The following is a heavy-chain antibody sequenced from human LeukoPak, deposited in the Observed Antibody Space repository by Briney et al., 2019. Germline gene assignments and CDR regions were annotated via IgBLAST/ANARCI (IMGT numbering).Heavy chain of an antibody. V-gene: IGHV3-23*01. Sequence: GGSLRLSCAASGFSFSSYEMNWVRQAPGKGLEWVSLISGTSTYYADSVKGRFTISRDNSKNTLYLQMNSLRAADTAVYYCAKLGGDYALDYWGQGTLVTVSS. CDR1: GFSFSSYE. D-gene: IGHD2-21*02. J-gene: IGHJ4*02. CDR2: ISGTST. CDR3: AKLGGDYALDY.